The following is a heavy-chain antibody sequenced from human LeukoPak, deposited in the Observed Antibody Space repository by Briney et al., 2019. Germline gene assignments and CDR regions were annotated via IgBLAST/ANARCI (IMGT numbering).Heavy chain of an antibody. CDR3: AKDLAPFRQQLVHYFDY. J-gene: IGHJ4*02. CDR1: GFTFSSYA. Sequence: PGGSLRLSCAASGFTFSSYAMHWVRQAPGKGLEWVAVISYDGSNKYYADSVKGRFTISRDNSKNTLYLQMNSLRAEDTAVYYCAKDLAPFRQQLVHYFDYWGQGTLVTVSS. D-gene: IGHD6-13*01. V-gene: IGHV3-30-3*01. CDR2: ISYDGSNK.